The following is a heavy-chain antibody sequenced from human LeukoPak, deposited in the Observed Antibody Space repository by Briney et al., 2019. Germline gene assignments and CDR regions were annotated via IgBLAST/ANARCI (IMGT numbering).Heavy chain of an antibody. J-gene: IGHJ3*02. CDR3: ARSSPLRYFDWRDAFDI. V-gene: IGHV4-59*01. CDR1: GGSISSYY. Sequence: SETLSLTCTVSGGSISSYYWSWIRQPPGKGLEWIGYIYYSGSTNYNPSLKSRVTISVDTSKNQFSLKLSSVTAADTAVYYCARSSPLRYFDWRDAFDIWGQGTMVTVSS. D-gene: IGHD3-9*01. CDR2: IYYSGST.